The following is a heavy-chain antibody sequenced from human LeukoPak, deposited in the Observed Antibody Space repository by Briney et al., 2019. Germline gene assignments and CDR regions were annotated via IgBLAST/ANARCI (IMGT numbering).Heavy chain of an antibody. CDR2: IYYSGNT. V-gene: IGHV4-31*03. J-gene: IGHJ1*01. CDR1: GGSISSGGYY. D-gene: IGHD4-11*01. CDR3: ARGGSISNYPT. Sequence: SETLSLTCTVSGGSISSGGYYWSWIRQHPGKGLEWIGCIYYSGNTYYNPSLKSRVFISVDTSKNQFSLMLTSVTAADTAVYYCARGGSISNYPTWGQGTLVTVSS.